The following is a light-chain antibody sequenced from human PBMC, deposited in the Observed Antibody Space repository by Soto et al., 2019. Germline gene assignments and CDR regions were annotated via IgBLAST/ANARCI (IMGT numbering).Light chain of an antibody. CDR1: QSITGSY. Sequence: NVLTQSPGTLSLSPGAIATVSCRASQSITGSYLAWYQQTAGQAPRLLVYGASSRATGVPDRFSGSESGTDFTLTIRRLEPEDFAVYYCQQYYSIPLTFGGGTKVDIK. CDR2: GAS. J-gene: IGKJ4*01. CDR3: QQYYSIPLT. V-gene: IGKV3-20*01.